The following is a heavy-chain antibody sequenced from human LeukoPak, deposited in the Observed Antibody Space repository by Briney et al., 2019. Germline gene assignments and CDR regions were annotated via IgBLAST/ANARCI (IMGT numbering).Heavy chain of an antibody. D-gene: IGHD6-6*01. V-gene: IGHV3-48*01. Sequence: PGGSLRLSCAASGFTFSSYSMNWVRQAPGKGLEWVSYISSSSSTIYYADSVKGRFTISRDNAKNSLYLQMNSLRAEDTAVYYCARAPRPDYYYMDVWGKGTTVTVSS. CDR3: ARAPRPDYYYMDV. CDR1: GFTFSSYS. J-gene: IGHJ6*03. CDR2: ISSSSSTI.